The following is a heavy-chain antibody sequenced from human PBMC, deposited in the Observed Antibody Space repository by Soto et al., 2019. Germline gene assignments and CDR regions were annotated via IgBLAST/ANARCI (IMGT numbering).Heavy chain of an antibody. V-gene: IGHV4-34*01. CDR2: INHRGST. D-gene: IGHD1-1*01. Sequence: QVQLEQWGAGLLKPSETLSLTCAVYGESFRGYFWSWIRQPPGKGLEWFGEINHRGSTPYNPSLRSRVTISVDAYKNQFSLKLSSVTAADTAAYYCARFGSSGTTPYWGQGTLVTVSA. J-gene: IGHJ4*02. CDR1: GESFRGYF. CDR3: ARFGSSGTTPY.